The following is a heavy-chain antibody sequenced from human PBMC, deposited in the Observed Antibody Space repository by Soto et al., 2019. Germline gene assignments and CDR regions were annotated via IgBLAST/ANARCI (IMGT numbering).Heavy chain of an antibody. CDR3: ARLRMDSYYPNANDPFDV. J-gene: IGHJ3*01. D-gene: IGHD5-18*01. V-gene: IGHV4-4*02. CDR2: IYHSGIT. Sequence: SETLSLTCAVSGTSMSSTFWWTWVRQSPKKGLEWIGEIYHSGITKYNPSLKSRVTISVDKSNNQFSLEMRAVTAADTAVYFCARLRMDSYYPNANDPFDVWGQGTLVTVSS. CDR1: GTSMSSTFW.